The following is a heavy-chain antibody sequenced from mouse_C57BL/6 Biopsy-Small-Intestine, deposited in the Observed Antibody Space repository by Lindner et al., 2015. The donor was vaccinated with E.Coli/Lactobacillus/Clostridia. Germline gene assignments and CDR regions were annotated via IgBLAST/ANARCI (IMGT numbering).Heavy chain of an antibody. CDR2: LYPGSDII. V-gene: IGHV1-62-2*01. CDR1: GYTFTEYT. Sequence: VQLQESGAELVKPGASVQLSCKASGYTFTEYTIHWVKQRSGQGLERIGWLYPGSDIIKYNEKLKDKATLSADKSSSTVYMELGRLTSEDSAVYFCARQDSSGSFAYWGQGTLVTVSA. CDR3: ARQDSSGSFAY. D-gene: IGHD3-2*02. J-gene: IGHJ3*01.